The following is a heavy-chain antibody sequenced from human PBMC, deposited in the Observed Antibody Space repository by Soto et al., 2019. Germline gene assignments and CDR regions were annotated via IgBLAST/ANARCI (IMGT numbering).Heavy chain of an antibody. Sequence: EVQLVESGGGLVQPGGSLRLSCAASGFTFSDHYMDWVRQAPGKGLEWVARSRTKVNGYTTEYAASVRGRFTISRDDTRNSLYLRMDSLKMEDTAVYYCVRDISGLSYDYWGQGTLVTASS. CDR1: GFTFSDHY. V-gene: IGHV3-72*01. D-gene: IGHD3-22*01. J-gene: IGHJ4*02. CDR2: SRTKVNGYTT. CDR3: VRDISGLSYDY.